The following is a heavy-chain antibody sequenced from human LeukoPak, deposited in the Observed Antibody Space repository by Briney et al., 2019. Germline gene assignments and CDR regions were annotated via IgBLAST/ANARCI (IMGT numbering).Heavy chain of an antibody. D-gene: IGHD3-10*01. V-gene: IGHV3-21*01. CDR2: ISSSSSYI. J-gene: IGHJ6*03. Sequence: GGSLRLSCAASGFTFSSYWMHWVRQAPGKGLEWVSSISSSSSYIYYADSVKGRFTISRDNAKNSLYLQMNSLRAEDTAVYYCARDRREGITMVRGNYYMDVWGKGTTVTVSS. CDR3: ARDRREGITMVRGNYYMDV. CDR1: GFTFSSYW.